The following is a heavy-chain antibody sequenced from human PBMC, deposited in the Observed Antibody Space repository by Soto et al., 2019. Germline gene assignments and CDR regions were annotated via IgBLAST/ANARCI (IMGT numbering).Heavy chain of an antibody. CDR1: GYTFTSYG. V-gene: IGHV1-3*01. Sequence: QVQLVQSGAEVKKPGASVKLSCKGSGYTFTSYGLHWVRQAPGQSLEWMGWINAGNGNTEHSQKFQGRVTIARDTSANTSYMELSRLRSEDTAVYYCARSHRDSSGWYYFDYWGQGTLVTVSS. CDR2: INAGNGNT. CDR3: ARSHRDSSGWYYFDY. J-gene: IGHJ4*02. D-gene: IGHD6-19*01.